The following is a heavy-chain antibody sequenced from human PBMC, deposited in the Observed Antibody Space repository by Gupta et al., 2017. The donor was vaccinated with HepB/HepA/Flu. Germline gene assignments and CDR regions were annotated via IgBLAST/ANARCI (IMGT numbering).Heavy chain of an antibody. CDR1: GFTFSTYT. CDR3: AKDRHPDGKWDVDD. Sequence: EVQLLESGGGLVQPGGSLRLSCAASGFTFSTYTMNWVRQAPGKGLEWVSAIIGSNNPTTFYAETVKGRFTISRDDLKNTLYLQINSLRVEDTAIYYCAKDRHPDGKWDVDDWGQGILVTVSS. V-gene: IGHV3-23*01. D-gene: IGHD1-26*01. J-gene: IGHJ4*02. CDR2: IIGSNNPTT.